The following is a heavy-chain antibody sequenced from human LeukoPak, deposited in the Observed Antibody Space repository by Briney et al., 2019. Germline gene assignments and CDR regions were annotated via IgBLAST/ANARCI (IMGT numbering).Heavy chain of an antibody. CDR2: INPNSGGT. Sequence: ASVKVSCKASGYTFTGYYMHWVRQAPGQGLEWMGWINPNSGGTNYAQKFQGRVTMTRDTSISTAYMELSRLRSDDTAVYYCARDPIVVVLAAVYGMDVWGQGTSVTVSS. J-gene: IGHJ6*02. V-gene: IGHV1-2*02. CDR3: ARDPIVVVLAAVYGMDV. D-gene: IGHD2-2*01. CDR1: GYTFTGYY.